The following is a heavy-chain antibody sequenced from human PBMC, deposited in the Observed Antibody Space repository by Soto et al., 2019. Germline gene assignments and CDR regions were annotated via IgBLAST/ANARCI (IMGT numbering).Heavy chain of an antibody. CDR3: ARVGVAGTRVVDY. V-gene: IGHV4-59*01. J-gene: IGHJ4*02. CDR1: GGSISSYY. CDR2: IYYSGST. Sequence: QVQLQESGPGLVKPSETLSLTCTVSGGSISSYYWSWIRQPPGKGLEWLGYIYYSGSTNYNPSLKSRDTISVDTSKNQFSLKLSSVTAADTAVYYCARVGVAGTRVVDYWGQGTLVTVSS. D-gene: IGHD6-19*01.